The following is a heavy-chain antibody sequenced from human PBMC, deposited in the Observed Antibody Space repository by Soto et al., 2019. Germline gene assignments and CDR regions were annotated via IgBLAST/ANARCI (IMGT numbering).Heavy chain of an antibody. D-gene: IGHD3-22*01. CDR1: GGTFSSYA. CDR2: IIPIFGTA. CDR3: ARAITMIVVVTGGFDP. Sequence: SVKVSCKASGGTFSSYAISWVRQAPGQGLEWMGGIIPIFGTANYAQKFQGRVTITADESTSTAYMELSSLRSEDTAVYYCARAITMIVVVTGGFDPWGQGTLVTVSS. V-gene: IGHV1-69*13. J-gene: IGHJ5*02.